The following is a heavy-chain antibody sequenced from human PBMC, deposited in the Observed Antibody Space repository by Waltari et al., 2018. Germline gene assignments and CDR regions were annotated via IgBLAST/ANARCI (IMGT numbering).Heavy chain of an antibody. V-gene: IGHV4-59*11. CDR2: IYYSGGT. J-gene: IGHJ4*02. Sequence: QVQLQESGPGLVKPSETLSLTCTVSGGSISSHYWSWIRQPPGKGLEWIGYIYYSGGTNYNPSLKSRVTISVDTSKNQFSLKLSSVTAADTAVYYCARVWGDGYNPQDYWGQGTLVTVSS. D-gene: IGHD5-12*01. CDR1: GGSISSHY. CDR3: ARVWGDGYNPQDY.